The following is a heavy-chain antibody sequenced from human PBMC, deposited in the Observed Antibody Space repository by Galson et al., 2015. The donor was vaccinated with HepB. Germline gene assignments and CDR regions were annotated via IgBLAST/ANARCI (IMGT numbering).Heavy chain of an antibody. CDR1: GFTFSSYS. V-gene: IGHV3-21*01. J-gene: IGHJ4*02. Sequence: SLRLSCAASGFTFSSYSMNWVRQAPGKGLEWVSSISSSSSYMYYADSVKGRFTISRDNAKNSLYLQMNSLRAEDTAVYYCARDLGVYSGYDSYYFDYWGQGTLVTVSS. CDR2: ISSSSSYM. D-gene: IGHD5-12*01. CDR3: ARDLGVYSGYDSYYFDY.